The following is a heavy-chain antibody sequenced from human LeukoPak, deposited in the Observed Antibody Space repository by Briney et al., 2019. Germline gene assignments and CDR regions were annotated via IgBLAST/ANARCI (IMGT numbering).Heavy chain of an antibody. Sequence: GGSLRLSCAASGFTFSSYWMHWVRQAPGKGLVWVSRINSDGSSTSYADSVKGRFTISRDNAKNTLYLQMNSLRAEDTAVYYCARGDVDIVATITDYYYGMDVWGQGTTVTVSS. D-gene: IGHD5-12*01. CDR1: GFTFSSYW. J-gene: IGHJ6*02. V-gene: IGHV3-74*01. CDR2: INSDGSST. CDR3: ARGDVDIVATITDYYYGMDV.